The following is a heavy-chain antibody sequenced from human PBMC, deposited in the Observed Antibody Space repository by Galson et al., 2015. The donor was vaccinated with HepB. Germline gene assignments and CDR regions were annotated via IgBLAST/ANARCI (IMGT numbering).Heavy chain of an antibody. CDR2: ISYDGSNK. CDR3: AKGIRYCSSTSCYTETSRHYYGMDV. J-gene: IGHJ6*02. CDR1: GFTFSSYG. D-gene: IGHD2-2*02. Sequence: SLRLSCAASGFTFSSYGMHWVRQAPGKGLEWVAVISYDGSNKYYADSVKGRFTISRANSKNTLYLQMNSLRAEDTAVYYCAKGIRYCSSTSCYTETSRHYYGMDVWGQGTTVTVSS. V-gene: IGHV3-30*18.